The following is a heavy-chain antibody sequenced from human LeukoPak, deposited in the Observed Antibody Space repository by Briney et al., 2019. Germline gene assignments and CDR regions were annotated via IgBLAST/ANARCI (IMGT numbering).Heavy chain of an antibody. Sequence: GGSLRLSCAASGFTFSSYAMHWVRQAPGKGLEWVAVISYDGSNKYYADSVKGRFTISRDNSKNTLYLQMNSLRAEDTAVYYCARYDDYGDYGPLHYGMDVWGQGTTVTVPS. V-gene: IGHV3-30-3*01. CDR2: ISYDGSNK. CDR3: ARYDDYGDYGPLHYGMDV. CDR1: GFTFSSYA. D-gene: IGHD4-17*01. J-gene: IGHJ6*02.